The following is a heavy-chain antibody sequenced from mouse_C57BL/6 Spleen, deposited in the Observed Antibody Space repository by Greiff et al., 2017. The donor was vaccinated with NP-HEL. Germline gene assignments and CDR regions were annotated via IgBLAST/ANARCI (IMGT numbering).Heavy chain of an antibody. CDR1: GFTFSSYG. D-gene: IGHD1-1*01. CDR2: ISSGGSYT. CDR3: ARHVTTVGYYFDY. V-gene: IGHV5-6*01. Sequence: EVMLVESGGDLVKPGGSLKLSCAASGFTFSSYGMSWVRQTPDKRLEWVATISSGGSYTYYPDSVKGRFTISRDNAKNTLYLQMSSLKSEDTAMYYCARHVTTVGYYFDYWGQGTTLTVSS. J-gene: IGHJ2*01.